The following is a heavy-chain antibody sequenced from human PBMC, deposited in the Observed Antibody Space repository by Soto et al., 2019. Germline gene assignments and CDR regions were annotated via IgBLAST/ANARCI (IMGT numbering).Heavy chain of an antibody. Sequence: SVKVSCKASGFTFTSSAVQWVRQARGQRLEWIGWIVVGSGNTNYAQKFQERVTITRDMSTSTAYMELSSLRSEDTAVYYCAAAPYYDILTGPTPSYYYYGMDVWGQGTTVTVSS. CDR2: IVVGSGNT. CDR1: GFTFTSSA. D-gene: IGHD3-9*01. J-gene: IGHJ6*02. V-gene: IGHV1-58*01. CDR3: AAAPYYDILTGPTPSYYYYGMDV.